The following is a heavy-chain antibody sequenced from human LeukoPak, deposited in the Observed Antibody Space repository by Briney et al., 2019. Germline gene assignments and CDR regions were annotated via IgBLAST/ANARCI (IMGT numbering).Heavy chain of an antibody. D-gene: IGHD6-19*01. V-gene: IGHV4-39*07. CDR1: GGSISSSSYY. J-gene: IGHJ4*02. Sequence: SETLSLTCTVSGGSISSSSYYWGWIRQPPGKGLEWIGSIYYSGSTYYNPSLKSRVTISVDTSKNQFSLKLSSVTAADTAVYYCARVGRYGSGWYVSNYWGQGTLVTVSS. CDR2: IYYSGST. CDR3: ARVGRYGSGWYVSNY.